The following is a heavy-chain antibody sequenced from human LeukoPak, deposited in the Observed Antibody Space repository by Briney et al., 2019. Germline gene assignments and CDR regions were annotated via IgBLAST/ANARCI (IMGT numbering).Heavy chain of an antibody. J-gene: IGHJ4*02. CDR2: ISYDGSNK. V-gene: IGHV3-30*18. D-gene: IGHD2-2*01. Sequence: GGSLRLSCAASGFTFSSYGMRWVRQAPGKGLEWVAVISYDGSNKYYADSVKGRFTISRDNSKNTLYLQMNSLRAEDTAVYYCAKGGGYCSSTSCYSDYWGQGTLVTVSS. CDR3: AKGGGYCSSTSCYSDY. CDR1: GFTFSSYG.